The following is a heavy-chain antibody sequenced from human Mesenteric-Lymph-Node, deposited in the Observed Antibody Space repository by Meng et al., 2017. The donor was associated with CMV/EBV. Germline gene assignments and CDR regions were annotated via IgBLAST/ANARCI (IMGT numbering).Heavy chain of an antibody. CDR3: AKESNPNYYFYGMDV. V-gene: IGHV3-23*01. CDR1: GFTFDSCA. J-gene: IGHJ6*02. D-gene: IGHD2/OR15-2a*01. Sequence: GESLKISCAASGFTFDSCAMSWVRQAPGKGLEWVSGISGSGGSTYYADSAKGRFTISRDNSKNTLYLQMNSLRAEDTAVYYCAKESNPNYYFYGMDVWGQGTTVTVSS. CDR2: ISGSGGST.